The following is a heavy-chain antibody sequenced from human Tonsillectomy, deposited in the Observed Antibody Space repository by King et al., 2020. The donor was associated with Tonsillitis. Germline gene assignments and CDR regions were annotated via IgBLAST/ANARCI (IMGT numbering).Heavy chain of an antibody. Sequence: VQLVESGGGVVQPGRSLRLSCGASGFTFSSYGMHWVRQAPGKGLEWVAVIWYDGTNKYYADSVKGRFTISRDNSKNTLYVQMNSLRAEDTAVYYCARDSDSTSWYYYGMDVWGQGTTVTVSS. CDR1: GFTFSSYG. J-gene: IGHJ6*02. D-gene: IGHD3-22*01. V-gene: IGHV3-33*01. CDR2: IWYDGTNK. CDR3: ARDSDSTSWYYYGMDV.